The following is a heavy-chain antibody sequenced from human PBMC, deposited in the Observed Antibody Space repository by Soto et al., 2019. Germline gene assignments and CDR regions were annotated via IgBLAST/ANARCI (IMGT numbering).Heavy chain of an antibody. J-gene: IGHJ4*02. D-gene: IGHD2-15*01. Sequence: QVQLQQSGPGLVNPSQTLSITCAISGDSVSDNIAAWNWIRQSPSRGLEWLGRTYYRSKWYNDFAVSVKSRIIFNSDTSKNQFSLQLNSVTPEDTAVYYCARGISGRFDYWGQGTLVTVSS. CDR2: TYYRSKWYN. CDR1: GDSVSDNIAA. V-gene: IGHV6-1*01. CDR3: ARGISGRFDY.